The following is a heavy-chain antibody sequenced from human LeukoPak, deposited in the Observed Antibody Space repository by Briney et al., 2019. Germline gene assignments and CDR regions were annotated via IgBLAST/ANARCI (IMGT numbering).Heavy chain of an antibody. CDR1: GFTFSSYE. CDR3: ARDTYGGYESNYYYYGMDV. V-gene: IGHV3-48*03. D-gene: IGHD5-12*01. CDR2: ISSSGSTI. Sequence: GGSLRLSCAASGFTFSSYEMDWVRQAPGKGLEWVSYISSSGSTIYYADSVKGRFTISRDNAKNSLYLQMNSLRAEDTAVYYCARDTYGGYESNYYYYGMDVWGQGTTVTVSS. J-gene: IGHJ6*02.